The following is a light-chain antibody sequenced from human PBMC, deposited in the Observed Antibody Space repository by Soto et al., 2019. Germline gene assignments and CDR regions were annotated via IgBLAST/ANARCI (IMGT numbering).Light chain of an antibody. J-gene: IGKJ5*01. CDR3: QQYYNWPRT. CDR2: GAS. CDR1: QSVSSN. V-gene: IGKV3-15*01. Sequence: EIVLTQSPATLSVSPGERATLSCRASQSVSSNLAWYQQKPGQAPRLLLYGASTRATGLPARFSGTGAGTEFTLTINSLQAEDSAVYYCQQYYNWPRTFGQGTRLEIK.